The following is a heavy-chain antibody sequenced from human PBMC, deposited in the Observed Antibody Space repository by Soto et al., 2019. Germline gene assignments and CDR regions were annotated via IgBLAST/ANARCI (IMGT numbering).Heavy chain of an antibody. Sequence: ASVKVSCKASGYTFTSYGISWVRQAPGQGLEWMGWISAYNGNTNYAQKLQGRVTMTTDTSTSTAYMELRSLRSEDTAVYYCAREFTAFFTSWSALGFELDPSGQGTLVTFSS. V-gene: IGHV1-18*01. J-gene: IGHJ5*02. CDR1: GYTFTSYG. CDR3: AREFTAFFTSWSALGFELDP. D-gene: IGHD2-2*01. CDR2: ISAYNGNT.